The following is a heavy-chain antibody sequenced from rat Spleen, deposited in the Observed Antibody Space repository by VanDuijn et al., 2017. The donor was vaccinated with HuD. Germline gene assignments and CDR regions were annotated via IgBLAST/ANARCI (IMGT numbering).Heavy chain of an antibody. CDR1: GFTFSDYY. Sequence: EVQLVESGGGLVQPGRSLKLSCVASGFTFSDYYMAWVCQAPKKGLEWVASISVSGGSSHYRDSVKGRFTISRDNAKSTLYLQMNSLRSEDTATYYCALYNTPSTFDYWGQGVMVTVSS. CDR2: ISVSGGSS. CDR3: ALYNTPSTFDY. D-gene: IGHD1-10*01. J-gene: IGHJ2*01. V-gene: IGHV5S23*01.